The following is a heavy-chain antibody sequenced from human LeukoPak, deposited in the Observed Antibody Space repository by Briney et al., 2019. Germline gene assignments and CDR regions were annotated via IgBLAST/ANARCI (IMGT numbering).Heavy chain of an antibody. V-gene: IGHV4-34*01. CDR1: GGSFRGYY. CDR3: ARGEYDILTGYYSHYYYYGMDV. J-gene: IGHJ6*02. CDR2: INHSGST. Sequence: SETLSLTCAVYGGSFRGYYWSWIRQPPGKRLEWIGEINHSGSTNYNPSLKSRVTISVDTSKNQFSLKLSSVTAADTAVYYCARGEYDILTGYYSHYYYYGMDVWGQGTTVTVSS. D-gene: IGHD3-9*01.